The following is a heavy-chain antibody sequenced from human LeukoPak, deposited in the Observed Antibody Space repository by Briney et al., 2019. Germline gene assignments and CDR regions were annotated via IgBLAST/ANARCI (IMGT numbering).Heavy chain of an antibody. V-gene: IGHV4-59*08. Sequence: SETLSLTCTVSGGAISGYHWSWIRQPPGKGLEWIGYIYYSGSTNYNPSLNSRVSMSMDTSKNQFSLKLTSVTAADTAVYYCARLGEQQRKNWFDPWGQGTLVTVSS. CDR2: IYYSGST. J-gene: IGHJ5*02. CDR1: GGAISGYH. D-gene: IGHD6-13*01. CDR3: ARLGEQQRKNWFDP.